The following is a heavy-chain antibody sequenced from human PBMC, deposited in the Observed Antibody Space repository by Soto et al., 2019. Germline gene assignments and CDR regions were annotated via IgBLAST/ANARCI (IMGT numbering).Heavy chain of an antibody. D-gene: IGHD3-9*01. CDR3: ARDPRYFDWLLRGDGMDV. Sequence: QVQLVQSGAEVKKPGSSVKVSCKASEGTFSSYAISWVRQAPGQGLEWMGGIIPIFGTANYAQKFQGRVTITADESTSTAYMELSSMRSEDTAVYYCARDPRYFDWLLRGDGMDVWGQGTTVTVSS. CDR1: EGTFSSYA. V-gene: IGHV1-69*01. J-gene: IGHJ6*02. CDR2: IIPIFGTA.